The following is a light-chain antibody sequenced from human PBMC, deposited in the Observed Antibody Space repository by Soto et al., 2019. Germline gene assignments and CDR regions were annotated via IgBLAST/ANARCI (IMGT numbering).Light chain of an antibody. CDR1: QSINSN. CDR3: QQYYDWPET. J-gene: IGKJ1*01. Sequence: EIVMTQSPATLSVSPGEGATLSCRASQSINSNLAWYQQNPGQAPRLLIYGASTRATGIPARFSGSGSGTEFTLTISSLQSEDFAVYYCQQYYDWPETFGQGTKVEIK. CDR2: GAS. V-gene: IGKV3-15*01.